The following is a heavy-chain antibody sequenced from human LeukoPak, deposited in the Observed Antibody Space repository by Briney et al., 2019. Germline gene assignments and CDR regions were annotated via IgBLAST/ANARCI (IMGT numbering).Heavy chain of an antibody. CDR1: GGSISNGSYY. CDR2: IYTSGST. D-gene: IGHD4-23*01. J-gene: IGHJ4*02. V-gene: IGHV4-61*02. CDR3: ARGNSYPLFDY. Sequence: SETLSLTCTVSGGSISNGSYYWSWIRQPAGKGLEWIGRIYTSGSTNYNPSLKSRVTISVDKSKNQFSLKLSSVTAADTAVYYCARGNSYPLFDYWGQGTLVTVSS.